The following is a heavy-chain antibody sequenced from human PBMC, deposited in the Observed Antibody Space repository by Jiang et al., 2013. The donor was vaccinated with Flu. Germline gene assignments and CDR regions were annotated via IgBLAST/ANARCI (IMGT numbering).Heavy chain of an antibody. V-gene: IGHV3-30*02. J-gene: IGHJ6*02. D-gene: IGHD2-21*01. CDR3: AEVGTTRTVVVNGMDV. Sequence: SGGGVVQPGGSLTLSCAVSGFAFSAYGMHWVRQPPGKGLEWVAFIRYDGGDHLYADSVKGRFTSTRDNSRNTLYLQMNRLTTEDTAVYYCAEVGTTRTVVVNGMDVWGQGTTVTVSS. CDR2: IRYDGGDH. CDR1: GFAFSAYG.